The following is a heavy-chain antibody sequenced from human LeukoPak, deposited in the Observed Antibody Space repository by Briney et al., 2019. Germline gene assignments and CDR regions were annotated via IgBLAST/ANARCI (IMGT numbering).Heavy chain of an antibody. Sequence: SETLSLTCAVYGGSFSGYYWSWIRQPPGKGLGWIGEINHSGSTNYNPSLKSRVTISVDTSKNQFSLKLSSVTAADTAVYYCARGSQADSSSDYFDYWGQGTLVTVSS. D-gene: IGHD6-6*01. CDR2: INHSGST. V-gene: IGHV4-34*01. CDR3: ARGSQADSSSDYFDY. J-gene: IGHJ4*02. CDR1: GGSFSGYY.